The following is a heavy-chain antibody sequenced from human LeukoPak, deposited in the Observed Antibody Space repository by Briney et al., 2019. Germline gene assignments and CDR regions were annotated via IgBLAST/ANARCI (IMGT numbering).Heavy chain of an antibody. CDR1: GYTLTELS. CDR3: ATEPLTLGQQKQFDP. Sequence: ASVKVSCKVSGYTLTELSMHWVRQAPGKGLEWRGGFDPEDGETIYAQKFQGRVTMTEDTSTDTAYMELSSLRSEDTAVYYCATEPLTLGQQKQFDPWGQGTLVTVSS. V-gene: IGHV1-24*01. D-gene: IGHD6-13*01. J-gene: IGHJ5*02. CDR2: FDPEDGET.